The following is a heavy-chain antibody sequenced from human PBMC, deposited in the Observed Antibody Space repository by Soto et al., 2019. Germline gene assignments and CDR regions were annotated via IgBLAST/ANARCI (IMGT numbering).Heavy chain of an antibody. J-gene: IGHJ4*02. CDR1: GFTFSSYA. D-gene: IGHD3-22*01. V-gene: IGHV3-23*01. Sequence: PGGSLRLSCAASGFTFSSYAMNLVRQPPGKGLEWVSGISGSGGSTYYANSVKGRFTISRDNSKNKLHLQMKSLRAEDTAVYYCAKDFLDYDSSGQAEDFEYWGEGTPVTVSP. CDR3: AKDFLDYDSSGQAEDFEY. CDR2: ISGSGGST.